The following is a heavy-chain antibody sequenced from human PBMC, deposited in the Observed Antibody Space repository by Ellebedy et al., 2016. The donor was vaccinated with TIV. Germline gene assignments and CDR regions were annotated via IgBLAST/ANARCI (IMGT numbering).Heavy chain of an antibody. J-gene: IGHJ4*02. D-gene: IGHD3-10*01. CDR1: GFTFSTYA. V-gene: IGHV3-23*01. CDR3: AKTLATSGSSSFDF. CDR2: ISGSGGST. Sequence: PGGSLRLSCAASGFTFSTYAMSWVRQAPGKGLEWLSAISGSGGSTYYADSVKGRFTISRDNSKNTLYLQMNSLRGDDTAVYYCAKTLATSGSSSFDFWGQGTLVTVSS.